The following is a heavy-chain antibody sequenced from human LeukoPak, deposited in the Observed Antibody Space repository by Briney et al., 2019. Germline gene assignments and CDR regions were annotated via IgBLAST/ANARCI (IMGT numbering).Heavy chain of an antibody. J-gene: IGHJ4*02. V-gene: IGHV3-21*01. D-gene: IGHD2-2*01. CDR1: GFTFSSYS. CDR3: AKATDRNPYQLLF. CDR2: VSTGSNYI. Sequence: GGSLRLSRTASGFTFSSYSLNWVRQAPGKGLEWVSSVSTGSNYIYYADSVKGRFTVSRDNDKNSLYLQMNSLRVEDTAVYYCAKATDRNPYQLLFWGQGTLVTVSS.